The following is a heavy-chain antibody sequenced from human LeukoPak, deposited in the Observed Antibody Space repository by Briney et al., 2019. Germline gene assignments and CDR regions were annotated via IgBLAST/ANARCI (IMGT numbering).Heavy chain of an antibody. Sequence: GGSLRLSCAASGFTFSSYAMHWVRQAPGKGLEWVAAISYDGSNKYYADSVKGRFTISRDNSKNTLYLQMNSLRAEDTAVYYCARVFIVVVPAAILGYGMDVWGQGTTVTVSS. CDR1: GFTFSSYA. CDR2: ISYDGSNK. J-gene: IGHJ6*02. CDR3: ARVFIVVVPAAILGYGMDV. D-gene: IGHD2-2*02. V-gene: IGHV3-30-3*01.